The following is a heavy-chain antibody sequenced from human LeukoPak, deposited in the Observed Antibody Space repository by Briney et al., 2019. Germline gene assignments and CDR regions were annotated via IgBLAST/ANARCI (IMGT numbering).Heavy chain of an antibody. CDR2: INPSGGST. CDR1: GYTFTSYY. CDR3: ARDGGPSWQLGPDIIRFFDY. J-gene: IGHJ4*02. D-gene: IGHD6-6*01. V-gene: IGHV1-46*01. Sequence: ASVKVSCKASGYTFTSYYMHWVRQAPGQGLEWMGIINPSGGSTSYAQKFQGRVTMTRDMSTSTVYMELSSLRSEDTAVYYCARDGGPSWQLGPDIIRFFDYWGQGTLVTVSS.